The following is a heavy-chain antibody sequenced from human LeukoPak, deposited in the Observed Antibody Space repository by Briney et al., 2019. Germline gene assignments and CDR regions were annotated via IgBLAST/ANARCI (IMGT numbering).Heavy chain of an antibody. CDR3: WRPQDDFWSGYFPAFDI. J-gene: IGHJ3*02. CDR1: GYSFTSYW. V-gene: IGHV5-51*01. Sequence: GESLKISCKCSGYSFTSYWIGWVRQMPGKGLEWMGIIYPGDSDTRYSPSFQGQVTISADKSISPAYAQWSSLNASDTAMYYCWRPQDDFWSGYFPAFDIWGQGTMVTVSS. D-gene: IGHD3-3*01. CDR2: IYPGDSDT.